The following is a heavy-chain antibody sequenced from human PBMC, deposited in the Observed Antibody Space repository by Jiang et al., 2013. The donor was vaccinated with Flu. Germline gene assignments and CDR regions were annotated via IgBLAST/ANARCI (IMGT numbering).Heavy chain of an antibody. V-gene: IGHV3-48*01. CDR3: ARDLWYYDILTGFDY. Sequence: EWVSYISSSSSTIYYADSVKGRFTISRDNAKNSLYLQMNSLRAEDTAVYYCARDLWYYDILTGFDYWGQGTLVTVSS. D-gene: IGHD3-9*01. J-gene: IGHJ4*02. CDR2: ISSSSSTI.